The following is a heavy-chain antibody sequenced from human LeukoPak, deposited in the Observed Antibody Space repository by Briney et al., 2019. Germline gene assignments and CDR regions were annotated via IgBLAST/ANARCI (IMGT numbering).Heavy chain of an antibody. D-gene: IGHD3-22*01. V-gene: IGHV4-59*01. CDR3: ARQSISGSSLSYFDY. CDR2: IYDSGST. CDR1: GGSISSYY. J-gene: IGHJ4*02. Sequence: PSETLSLTCTVSGGSISSYYWSWIRQPPGKGLEWIGNIYDSGSTNYNPSLKSRVTISVDTSKNQCSLKLSSVTDADTAVYYCARQSISGSSLSYFDYWGQGTLVNVSS.